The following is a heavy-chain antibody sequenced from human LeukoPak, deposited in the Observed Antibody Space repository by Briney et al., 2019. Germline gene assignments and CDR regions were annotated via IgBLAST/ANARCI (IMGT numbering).Heavy chain of an antibody. CDR3: ARDQTVAGD. V-gene: IGHV3-66*01. CDR1: GFTVRSNS. D-gene: IGHD6-19*01. Sequence: PGGSLRPSFAPSGFTVRSNSMTWVRKPPGQGLEWVPVIYTDGNTYYADSGKGRFIIPRDNSKNTMNLQIKSLKAGDTGGFYCARDQTVAGDWGQGTLVTVSS. J-gene: IGHJ4*02. CDR2: IYTDGNT.